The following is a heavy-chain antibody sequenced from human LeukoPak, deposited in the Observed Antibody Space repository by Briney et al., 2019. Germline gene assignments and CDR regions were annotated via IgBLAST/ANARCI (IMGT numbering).Heavy chain of an antibody. V-gene: IGHV3-23*01. J-gene: IGHJ4*02. CDR2: IGGRDGST. Sequence: HPGGSLRLSCAASGFTFSSYGMSWVRQAPGKGLEWVSAIGGRDGSTYYADSVKGRFTISRDNAKNSLYLQMNSLRAEDTAIYYCTRVGYIDEGIDYWGQGTLVTVSS. CDR1: GFTFSSYG. D-gene: IGHD5-24*01. CDR3: TRVGYIDEGIDY.